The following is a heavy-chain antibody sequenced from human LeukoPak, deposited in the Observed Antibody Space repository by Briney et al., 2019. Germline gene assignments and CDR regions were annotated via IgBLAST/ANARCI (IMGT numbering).Heavy chain of an antibody. V-gene: IGHV1-69*04. CDR1: GGTFSSYT. J-gene: IGHJ4*02. Sequence: SVKVSCKASGGTFSSYTISWVRQAPGQGLEWMGRLIPILGIANYAQKFQGRVTITADTSTSTAYMELSSLRAEDAAVYYCAREDAYCSGGSCYSSYFDYWGQGTLVTVSS. CDR2: LIPILGIA. D-gene: IGHD2-15*01. CDR3: AREDAYCSGGSCYSSYFDY.